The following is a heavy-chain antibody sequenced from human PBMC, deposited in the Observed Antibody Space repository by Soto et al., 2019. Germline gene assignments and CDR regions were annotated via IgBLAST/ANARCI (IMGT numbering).Heavy chain of an antibody. J-gene: IGHJ4*02. CDR2: IYWDDDN. V-gene: IGHV2-5*02. CDR1: GFSLNTPAVG. Sequence: QITLKESGPTLLKPTQTLTLTCTFSGFSLNTPAVGVNWIRQTPGKAPEWLALIYWDDDNHYSPSLRSRLTVTKDTSKNQVVLTMTNMEPVDTCTYYCAHGSGWLSDFWGQGALVTVSS. CDR3: AHGSGWLSDF. D-gene: IGHD6-19*01.